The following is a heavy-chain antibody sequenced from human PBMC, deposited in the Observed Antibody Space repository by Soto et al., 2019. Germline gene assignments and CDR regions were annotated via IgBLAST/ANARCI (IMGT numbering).Heavy chain of an antibody. CDR2: IYYSGST. CDR3: ARHSPRGSSSPYYYYYYGMDV. CDR1: GGSISSSSYY. Sequence: TSETLSLTCTVSGGSISSSSYYWGWIRQPPGKGLEWIGSIYYSGSTYHNPSLKSRVTISVDTSKNQFSLKLSSVTAADTAVYYCARHSPRGSSSPYYYYYYGMDVWGQGTTVTVSS. J-gene: IGHJ6*02. V-gene: IGHV4-39*01. D-gene: IGHD6-6*01.